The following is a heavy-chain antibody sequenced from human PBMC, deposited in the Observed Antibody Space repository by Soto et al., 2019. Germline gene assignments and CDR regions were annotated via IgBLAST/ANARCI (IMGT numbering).Heavy chain of an antibody. CDR2: IYYSGTT. CDR3: ARVQASINWFDP. D-gene: IGHD2-21*01. CDR1: GDSISNGDYY. V-gene: IGHV4-30-4*01. J-gene: IGHJ5*02. Sequence: PSETLSLTCTVSGDSISNGDYYWSWIRQPPGKGLEWIGFIYYSGTTYYNPSLKSRVTISVDTSKNQFSLKLTSVTAADTAVYHCARVQASINWFDPWGQGTLVTVSS.